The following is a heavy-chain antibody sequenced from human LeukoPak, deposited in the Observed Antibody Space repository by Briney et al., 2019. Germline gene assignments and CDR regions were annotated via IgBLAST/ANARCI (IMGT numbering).Heavy chain of an antibody. V-gene: IGHV3-21*01. J-gene: IGHJ3*02. Sequence: PGGSLRLSCAASGFTFSSYSMNWVRQAPRKGLEWVSSISSSSSYIYYADSVKGLFTISRDNAKNSLYLQMNSLRAEDTAVYYCARDRGIAVAGTGAFDIWGQGTMVTVSS. CDR1: GFTFSSYS. D-gene: IGHD6-19*01. CDR3: ARDRGIAVAGTGAFDI. CDR2: ISSSSSYI.